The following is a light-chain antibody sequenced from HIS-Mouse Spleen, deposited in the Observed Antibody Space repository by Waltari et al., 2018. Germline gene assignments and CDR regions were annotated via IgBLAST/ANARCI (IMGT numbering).Light chain of an antibody. J-gene: IGLJ2*01. V-gene: IGLV1-40*01. CDR3: QSYDSSLSGWV. CDR1: SSNIGAGYD. CDR2: GSS. Sequence: QSVLTQPPSVSGAPGQRVTISCTGSSSNIGAGYDVPWYQQLPGTAPRLLIYGSSTRPSGVPDRFSGSKSGTSASLAITGVQAEDEADYYCQSYDSSLSGWVFGGGTKLTVL.